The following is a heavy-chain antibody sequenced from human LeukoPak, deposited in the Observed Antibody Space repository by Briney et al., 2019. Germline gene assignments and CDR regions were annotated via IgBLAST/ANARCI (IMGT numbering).Heavy chain of an antibody. CDR1: GFTFSDYY. Sequence: GGSLRLSCAASGFTFSDYYMSWIRQAPGKGLGWVSYISSSGSTIYYADSVKGRFTISRDNAKNSLYLQMNSLRAEDTAVYYCASPHYYYYYMDVWGKGTTVTVSS. J-gene: IGHJ6*03. CDR2: ISSSGSTI. CDR3: ASPHYYYYYMDV. V-gene: IGHV3-11*01.